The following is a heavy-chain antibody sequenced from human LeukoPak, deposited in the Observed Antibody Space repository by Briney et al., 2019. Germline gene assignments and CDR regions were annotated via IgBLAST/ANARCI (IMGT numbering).Heavy chain of an antibody. CDR2: ISSGGRT. CDR1: GDSFSRYH. D-gene: IGHD3-16*01. Sequence: PSETLSLTCTVSGDSFSRYHWSWLRQPPGKGLEWIGYISSGGRTSYNPSLQSRVTISVDTSKNQFSLKLSSVTAADTAVYYCARVGRGDHTWGSYYCDHWGQGTLVSVSS. V-gene: IGHV4-59*01. CDR3: ARVGRGDHTWGSYYCDH. J-gene: IGHJ4*02.